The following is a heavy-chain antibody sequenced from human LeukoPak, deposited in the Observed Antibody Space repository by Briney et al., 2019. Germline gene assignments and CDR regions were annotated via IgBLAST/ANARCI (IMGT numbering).Heavy chain of an antibody. V-gene: IGHV4-4*02. CDR1: GGSISSSNW. D-gene: IGHD1-26*01. Sequence: SETLSLTCAVSGGSISSSNWWSWVRQPPGKGLEWIGEIYHSGSTNYNPSLKSRVTISVDKSKNQFSLKLSSVTAADTAVYYCARREFRATTSRLYYYGMDVWAQGTTVTVSS. CDR2: IYHSGST. J-gene: IGHJ6*02. CDR3: ARREFRATTSRLYYYGMDV.